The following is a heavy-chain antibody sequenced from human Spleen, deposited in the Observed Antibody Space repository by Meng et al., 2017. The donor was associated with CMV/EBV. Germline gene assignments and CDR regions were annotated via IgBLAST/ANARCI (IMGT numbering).Heavy chain of an antibody. CDR2: LNPNSGAT. V-gene: IGHV1-2*02. CDR3: ARGYGGNSFYFDY. CDR1: GSTFYVYY. J-gene: IGHJ4*02. Sequence: CKASGSTFYVYYIHWLRQAPGQGLEWLGWLNPNSGATHYALKFQGRVTMTRYSSITTAYMELSRLQSDDTAVYYCARGYGGNSFYFDYWGPGTLVTVSS. D-gene: IGHD4-23*01.